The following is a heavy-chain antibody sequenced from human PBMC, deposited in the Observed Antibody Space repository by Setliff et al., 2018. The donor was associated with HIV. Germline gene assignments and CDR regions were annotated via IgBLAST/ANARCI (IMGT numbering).Heavy chain of an antibody. D-gene: IGHD3-3*01. V-gene: IGHV3-7*01. J-gene: IGHJ6*02. CDR3: ARDNLYYNTWNASPVYRLNF. CDR1: GFRFRSYW. CDR2: VKQDGTET. Sequence: PGGSLRLSCAAYGFRFRSYWMSWVRQAPGKGLESVANVKQDGTETLYVDSVKGRFTISRDNANNLVYLQMDGLRAEDTAVYFGARDNLYYNTWNASPVYRLNFWGQGTTVTV.